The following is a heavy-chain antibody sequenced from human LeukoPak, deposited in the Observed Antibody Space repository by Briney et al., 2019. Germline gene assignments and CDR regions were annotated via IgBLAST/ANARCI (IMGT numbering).Heavy chain of an antibody. Sequence: TGGSLRLSCAASGFTFSSYEMNWVRQPPGKGLEWVSYISSSGSTIYYADSVKGRFTISRDNAKNSLYLQMNSLRAEDTAVYYCAVTTGLIDDYWGQGTLVTVSS. CDR3: AVTTGLIDDY. D-gene: IGHD4-17*01. J-gene: IGHJ4*02. CDR1: GFTFSSYE. V-gene: IGHV3-48*03. CDR2: ISSSGSTI.